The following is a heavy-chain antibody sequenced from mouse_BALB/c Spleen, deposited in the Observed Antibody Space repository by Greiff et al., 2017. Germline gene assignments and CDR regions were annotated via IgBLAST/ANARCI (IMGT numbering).Heavy chain of an antibody. CDR2: ISYSGST. D-gene: IGHD2-2*01. CDR1: GYSITSDYA. Sequence: EVQLVESGPGLVKPSQSLSLTCTVTGYSITSDYAWNWIRQFPGNKLEWMGYISYSGSTSYNPSLKSRISITRDTSKNQFFLQLNSVTTEDTATYYCARSYGYDDWFAYWGQGTLVTVSA. V-gene: IGHV3-2*02. J-gene: IGHJ3*01. CDR3: ARSYGYDDWFAY.